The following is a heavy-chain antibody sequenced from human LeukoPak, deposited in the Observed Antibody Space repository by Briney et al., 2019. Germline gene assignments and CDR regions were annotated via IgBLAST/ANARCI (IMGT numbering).Heavy chain of an antibody. V-gene: IGHV3-23*01. CDR1: GFTFSSYA. J-gene: IGHJ4*02. Sequence: PGGSLRLSCAASGFTFSSYAMSWVRQAPGKGLEWVSAISGSGGSAYYADSVKGRFTISRDNSKNTLYLQMNSLRAEDTAVYYCAKDQIAAAAAFYFVYWGQGTLVTVSS. CDR3: AKDQIAAAAAFYFVY. D-gene: IGHD6-13*01. CDR2: ISGSGGSA.